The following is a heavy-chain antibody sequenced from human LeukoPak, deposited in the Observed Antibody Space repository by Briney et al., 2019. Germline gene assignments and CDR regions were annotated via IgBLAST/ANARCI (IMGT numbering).Heavy chain of an antibody. CDR1: GGSISSYY. CDR2: IYYSGST. Sequence: SETLSLTCTVSGGSISSYYWSWIRQPPGKGLEWIGYIYYSGSTNYNPSLKSQVTISVETSKNQFSLKLSSVTAADTAVYYCATQTYYYGSGSYPFDYWGQGTLVTVSS. CDR3: ATQTYYYGSGSYPFDY. D-gene: IGHD3-10*01. J-gene: IGHJ4*02. V-gene: IGHV4-59*01.